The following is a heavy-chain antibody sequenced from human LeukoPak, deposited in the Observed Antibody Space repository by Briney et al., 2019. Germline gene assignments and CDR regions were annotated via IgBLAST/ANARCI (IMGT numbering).Heavy chain of an antibody. Sequence: PSQTLSLTCTVSGGSISSGSYYWSWIRQPAGKGLEWIGRIYASGSTNSNPSLRSRVTISVDTSKNQFSLKVNSVTAADTAVYYCARDNPYGSGTDYWGQGTLVTVSS. D-gene: IGHD3-10*01. J-gene: IGHJ4*02. CDR3: ARDNPYGSGTDY. V-gene: IGHV4-61*02. CDR2: IYASGST. CDR1: GGSISSGSYY.